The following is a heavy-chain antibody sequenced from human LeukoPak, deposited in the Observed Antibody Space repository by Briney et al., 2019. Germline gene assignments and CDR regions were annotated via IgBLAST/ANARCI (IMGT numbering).Heavy chain of an antibody. CDR3: ARGQQLVPGRLDYFDY. D-gene: IGHD6-13*01. J-gene: IGHJ4*02. CDR1: GFTFSSYW. CDR2: ISGSGSYI. V-gene: IGHV3-21*01. Sequence: GGSLRLSCAASGFTFSSYWMSWVRQAPGKGLEWVSSISGSGSYIHYADSLKGRFTISRDNAKNSLYLQMNSLRAEDTAVYYCARGQQLVPGRLDYFDYWGQGTLVTVSS.